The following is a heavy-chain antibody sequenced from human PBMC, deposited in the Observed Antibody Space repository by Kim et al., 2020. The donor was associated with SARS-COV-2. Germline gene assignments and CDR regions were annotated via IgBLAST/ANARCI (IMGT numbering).Heavy chain of an antibody. V-gene: IGHV4-39*07. D-gene: IGHD4-17*01. Sequence: SETLSLTCTVSGGSISSSSYYWGWIRQPPGKGLEWIGSIYYSGSTYYNPSLKSRVTISVDTSKNQFSLKLSSVTAADTAVYYCARDYGPLTGDAFDIWGQGTMVTVSS. CDR3: ARDYGPLTGDAFDI. CDR2: IYYSGST. J-gene: IGHJ3*02. CDR1: GGSISSSSYY.